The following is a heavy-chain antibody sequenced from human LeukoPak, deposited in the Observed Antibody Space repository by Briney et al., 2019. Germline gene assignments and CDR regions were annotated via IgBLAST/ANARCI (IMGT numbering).Heavy chain of an antibody. J-gene: IGHJ4*02. D-gene: IGHD6-19*01. Sequence: GGSLRLSCAASGFIVSSNYMTWVRQAPGQGLEWVAVISYDASNKYYADSVKGRFTISRDNSKNTLYLQMNGLSAEDTAVYYCVELAVAGNYFDSWGQGTLVTVSS. CDR2: ISYDASNK. CDR3: VELAVAGNYFDS. CDR1: GFIVSSNY. V-gene: IGHV3-30-3*01.